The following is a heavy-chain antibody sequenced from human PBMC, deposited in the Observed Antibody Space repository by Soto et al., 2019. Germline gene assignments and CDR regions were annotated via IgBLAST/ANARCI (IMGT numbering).Heavy chain of an antibody. CDR1: GFPFSSYA. D-gene: IGHD5-12*01. Sequence: EVQLVESGGGLVQPGRSLRLSCAASGFPFSSYAMNWVRQAPGKGLEWVSYINSGSSTIYYADSAKGRFTISRDNAKNSLYLQMNSLRDEDTAVYFCVRDRGYTGYDLQYWGQGALVAVSS. CDR2: INSGSSTI. J-gene: IGHJ4*02. CDR3: VRDRGYTGYDLQY. V-gene: IGHV3-48*02.